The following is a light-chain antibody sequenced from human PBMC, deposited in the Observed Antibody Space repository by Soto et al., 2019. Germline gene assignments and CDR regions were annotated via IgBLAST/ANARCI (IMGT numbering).Light chain of an antibody. Sequence: AIQMTQSPSSLSASVGDRVTITCRASQGIGSDLGWYQQKPGKAPKLLISVASSLQSGVPSRFSGSGSGTDFTLTISSLQPEDFATYYCLQDYNYPRTFGQGTKLEIK. V-gene: IGKV1-6*01. CDR1: QGIGSD. J-gene: IGKJ2*01. CDR3: LQDYNYPRT. CDR2: VAS.